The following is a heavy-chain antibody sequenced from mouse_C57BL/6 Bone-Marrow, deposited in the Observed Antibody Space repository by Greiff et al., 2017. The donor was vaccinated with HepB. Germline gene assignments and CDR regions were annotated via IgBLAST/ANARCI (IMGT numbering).Heavy chain of an antibody. CDR3: ARSHCDGSSPGFAC. J-gene: IGHJ3*01. V-gene: IGHV1-55*01. CDR1: GYTFTSYW. Sequence: QVQLQQPGAELVKPGASVKMSCKASGYTFTSYWITWVKQRPGQGLEWIGDIYPGSGSTNYNEKFKSKATLTVDTSSSTAYMQLSSLTSEDSAVYYCARSHCDGSSPGFACWGQGTLVTVSA. D-gene: IGHD1-1*01. CDR2: IYPGSGST.